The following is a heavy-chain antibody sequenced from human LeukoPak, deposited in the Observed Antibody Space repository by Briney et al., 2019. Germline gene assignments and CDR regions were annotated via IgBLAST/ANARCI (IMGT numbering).Heavy chain of an antibody. CDR3: AREGYGSGSYKRGAFDI. D-gene: IGHD3-10*01. Sequence: GGSLRLSCAASGFTFSTYSMNWVRQAPGKGLEWVSSISSSSSYIYYADSVKGRFTISRDNAKNSLYLQMNSLRAEDTALYYCAREGYGSGSYKRGAFDIWGQGTMVTVSS. V-gene: IGHV3-21*04. J-gene: IGHJ3*02. CDR2: ISSSSSYI. CDR1: GFTFSTYS.